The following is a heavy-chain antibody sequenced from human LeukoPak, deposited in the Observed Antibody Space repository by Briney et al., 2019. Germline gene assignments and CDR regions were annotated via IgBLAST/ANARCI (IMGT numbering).Heavy chain of an antibody. D-gene: IGHD6-13*01. V-gene: IGHV3-21*01. J-gene: IGHJ4*02. Sequence: GGSLRLSCAASGFTSSSCSMNWVRQAPGKGLEWVSSISSSSSYIYYADSVKGRFTISRDNAKNSLYLQMNSLRAEDTAVYYCAREIAAAGTIFDYWGQGTLVTVSS. CDR2: ISSSSSYI. CDR1: GFTSSSCS. CDR3: AREIAAAGTIFDY.